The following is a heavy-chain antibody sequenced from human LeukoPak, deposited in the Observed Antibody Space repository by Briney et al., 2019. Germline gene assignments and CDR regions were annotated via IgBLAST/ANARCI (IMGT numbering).Heavy chain of an antibody. Sequence: PGGSLRLSCAASGFTFSSYSMNWVRQAPGKGLEWVSSISSSSSYIYYADSVKGRFTISRDNAKNSLYLQMNSLRAEDTAVYYCARGEWRIVVVAAGNEIDYWGQGTLVTVSS. J-gene: IGHJ4*02. CDR3: ARGEWRIVVVAAGNEIDY. D-gene: IGHD2-15*01. CDR1: GFTFSSYS. V-gene: IGHV3-21*01. CDR2: ISSSSSYI.